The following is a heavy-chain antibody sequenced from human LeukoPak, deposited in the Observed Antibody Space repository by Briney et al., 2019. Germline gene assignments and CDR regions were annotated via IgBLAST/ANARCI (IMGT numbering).Heavy chain of an antibody. Sequence: SETLSLTCAVYGGSFSGYYWSWIRQPPGKGLEWVGEINHSGSTNYNPSLKSRVTISVDTSKNQFSLKLSSVTAADTAVYYCASPVTLYWGGANWFDPWGQGTLVTVSS. V-gene: IGHV4-34*01. D-gene: IGHD7-27*01. CDR1: GGSFSGYY. J-gene: IGHJ5*02. CDR2: INHSGST. CDR3: ASPVTLYWGGANWFDP.